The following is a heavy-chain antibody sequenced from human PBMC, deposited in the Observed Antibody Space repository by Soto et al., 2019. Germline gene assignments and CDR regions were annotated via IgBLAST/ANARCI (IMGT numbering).Heavy chain of an antibody. D-gene: IGHD3-22*01. CDR3: ARFRITMIVVVTPAYAFDI. V-gene: IGHV4-31*03. CDR1: GGSISSGGYY. Sequence: TSETLSLTCTVSGGSISSGGYYWIWIRHHPGKGLEWIGYIYYSGSTYYNPSLKSRVTISVDTSKNQFSLKLSSVTAADTAVYCCARFRITMIVVVTPAYAFDIWGQGTMVTVSS. CDR2: IYYSGST. J-gene: IGHJ3*02.